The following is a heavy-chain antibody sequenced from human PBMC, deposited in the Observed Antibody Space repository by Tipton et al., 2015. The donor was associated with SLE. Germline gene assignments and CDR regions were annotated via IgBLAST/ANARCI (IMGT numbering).Heavy chain of an antibody. V-gene: IGHV4-61*02. J-gene: IGHJ4*02. D-gene: IGHD6-6*01. CDR3: ARDRGSSSTLGFDY. CDR1: GGSISSGSYY. Sequence: LRLSCTVSGGSISSGSYYWSWIRQPAGKGLEWIGRIYTSGSTNYNPSPKSRVTISVDTSKNQFSLKLSSVTAADTAVYYCARDRGSSSTLGFDYWGQGTLVTVSS. CDR2: IYTSGST.